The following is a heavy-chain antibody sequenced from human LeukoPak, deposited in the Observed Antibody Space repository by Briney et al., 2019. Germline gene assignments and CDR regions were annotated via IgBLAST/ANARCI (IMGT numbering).Heavy chain of an antibody. D-gene: IGHD2-21*02. V-gene: IGHV1-18*01. J-gene: IGHJ4*02. Sequence: ASVKVSCKASGYTFTSYGISWVRQAPRQGLEWMGWISAYNGNTKYAQKVQGRVTMTTDTATSTAYMELRSLSSDDTAVYYCARGPGVVTAYYFDYWGQGTLVTVSS. CDR3: ARGPGVVTAYYFDY. CDR1: GYTFTSYG. CDR2: ISAYNGNT.